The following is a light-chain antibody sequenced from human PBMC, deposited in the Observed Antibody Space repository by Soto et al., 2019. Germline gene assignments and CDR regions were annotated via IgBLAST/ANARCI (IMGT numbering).Light chain of an antibody. CDR2: RDS. J-gene: IGLJ2*01. CDR1: RIGGYS. CDR3: QVWDSSTDVV. Sequence: SYELTQPLSVSVALGRTATITCGGDRIGGYSVHWYQQKPGQAPVLVIYRDSNRPSGIPERFSGSNSGNTATLTITRAQAGDEADYFCQVWDSSTDVVFGGGTKLTVL. V-gene: IGLV3-9*01.